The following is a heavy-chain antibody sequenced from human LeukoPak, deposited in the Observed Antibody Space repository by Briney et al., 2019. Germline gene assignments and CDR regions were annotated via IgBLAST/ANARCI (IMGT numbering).Heavy chain of an antibody. Sequence: SETLSLTCTVSGRSISSYYWSWIRQPPGKGLEWIGYIYYSGSTKYNPSLKSRVTISVDTSKNQVSLKLSSVTAADTAVYYCARDGGGYCSGGTCSIDLWGQGILVTVSS. CDR1: GRSISSYY. J-gene: IGHJ4*02. D-gene: IGHD2-15*01. V-gene: IGHV4-59*01. CDR3: ARDGGGYCSGGTCSIDL. CDR2: IYYSGST.